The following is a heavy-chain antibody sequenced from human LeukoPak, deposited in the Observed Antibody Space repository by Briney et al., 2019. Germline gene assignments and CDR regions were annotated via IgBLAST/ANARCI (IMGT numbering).Heavy chain of an antibody. CDR3: AKDRRDSPGVAVADLFDY. V-gene: IGHV3-30*18. D-gene: IGHD6-19*01. CDR2: ISYDGSNK. CDR1: GFTFSSYG. Sequence: GGSLRLSCAASGFTFSSYGMNWVRQAPGKGLDWVAVISYDGSNKHYADSVQGRFTISRDNSKNTLYLQMNSLRADDTAVYYCAKDRRDSPGVAVADLFDYWGQGTLVTVSS. J-gene: IGHJ4*02.